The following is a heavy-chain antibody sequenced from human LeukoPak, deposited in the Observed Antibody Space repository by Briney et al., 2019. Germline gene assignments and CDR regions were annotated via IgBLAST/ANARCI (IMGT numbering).Heavy chain of an antibody. D-gene: IGHD3-3*01. CDR3: ARGFQSTLGSLDFWSGYPPTDYYYMDV. CDR1: GYTFTTYG. V-gene: IGHV1-18*01. J-gene: IGHJ6*03. Sequence: GASVKVSCKASGYTFTTYGITWVRQAPGQGLEWMGWISAYNGNTNYAQKLQGRVTMTTDTSTSTAYMELRSLRSDDTAVYYCARGFQSTLGSLDFWSGYPPTDYYYMDVWGKGTTVTVSS. CDR2: ISAYNGNT.